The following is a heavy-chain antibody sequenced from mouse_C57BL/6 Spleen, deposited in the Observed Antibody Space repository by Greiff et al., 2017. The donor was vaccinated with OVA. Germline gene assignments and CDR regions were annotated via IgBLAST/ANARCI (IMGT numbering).Heavy chain of an antibody. CDR3: AITGCCFAFDY. Sequence: QVQLQQSGAELVKPGASVKVSCKASGYTFTSYWMHWVKQRPGQGLEWIGRIHPSDGDTNYNQKFKGKATLTVDKSSSTAYMQLSSLTSEDSAVYYCAITGCCFAFDYWGQGTSVTVAA. CDR2: IHPSDGDT. J-gene: IGHJ4*01. CDR1: GYTFTSYW. V-gene: IGHV1-74*01.